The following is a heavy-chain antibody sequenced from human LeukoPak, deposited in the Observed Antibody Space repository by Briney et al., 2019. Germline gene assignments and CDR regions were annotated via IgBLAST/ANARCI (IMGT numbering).Heavy chain of an antibody. Sequence: GGSLRLSCAASGFTFSSYSMNWVRQAPGKGLEWVSSISSSSSYIYYADSVKGRFTISRDNAKNSLYLQMNSLRAEDTAVYYCARETAVAGALDYWGQGTRVTVSS. D-gene: IGHD6-19*01. CDR2: ISSSSSYI. V-gene: IGHV3-21*01. CDR3: ARETAVAGALDY. CDR1: GFTFSSYS. J-gene: IGHJ4*02.